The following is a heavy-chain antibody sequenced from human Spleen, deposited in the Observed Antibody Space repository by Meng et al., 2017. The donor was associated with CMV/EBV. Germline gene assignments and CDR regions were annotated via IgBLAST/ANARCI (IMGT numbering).Heavy chain of an antibody. Sequence: SETLSLTCTVSGYAISSGYYWSWIRQHPGKGLEWIGYIYYSGSTYYNPSLKSRVTISVDTSKNQFSLKLSSVTAADTAVYYCARRTTYYDSSGYYWYFDLWGRGTLVTVSS. CDR3: ARRTTYYDSSGYYWYFDL. D-gene: IGHD3-22*01. CDR1: GYAISSGYY. J-gene: IGHJ2*01. CDR2: IYYSGST. V-gene: IGHV4-31*03.